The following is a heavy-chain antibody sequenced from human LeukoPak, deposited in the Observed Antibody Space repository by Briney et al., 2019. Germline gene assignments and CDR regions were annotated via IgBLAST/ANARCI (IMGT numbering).Heavy chain of an antibody. J-gene: IGHJ4*02. Sequence: ASVKVPCKASGYTFTGYYMHWVRQAPGQGLEWMGWINPNSGGTNYAQKFQGRVTMTRDTSISTAYMELSRLRSDDTAVYYCARDFGSSTSCYSYWGQGTLVTVSS. CDR3: ARDFGSSTSCYSY. V-gene: IGHV1-2*02. CDR1: GYTFTGYY. CDR2: INPNSGGT. D-gene: IGHD2-2*02.